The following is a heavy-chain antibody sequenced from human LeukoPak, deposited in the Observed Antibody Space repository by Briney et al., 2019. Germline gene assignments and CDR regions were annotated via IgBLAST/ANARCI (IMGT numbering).Heavy chain of an antibody. D-gene: IGHD2-8*01. CDR1: GGSITSSKYF. Sequence: SETLSLTCAVSGGSITSSKYFWGWLRQPPGKELELIGIISYSGSTDYNPSLKSRVTISTDTSTNQFSLKPTSVTAADTAVYYCAGLGVMVLVYQFEYWGRGTPVTVSS. CDR2: ISYSGST. V-gene: IGHV4-39*07. CDR3: AGLGVMVLVYQFEY. J-gene: IGHJ4*02.